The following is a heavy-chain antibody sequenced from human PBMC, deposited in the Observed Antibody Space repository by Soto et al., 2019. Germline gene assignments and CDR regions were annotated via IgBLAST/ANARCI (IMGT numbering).Heavy chain of an antibody. CDR3: ESAATALRYRCGTSCYEFDY. Sequence: EVQLVESGGGLLHPGGSLRLSCAASGFTFSSYSMNWVREAPGKGLQWLSYISRSSSNIYYADSVKGRVTIYRDDAKNSLYLQMDTLTDEDTAVYYCESAATALRYRCGTSCYEFDYCGLGTLVTVSS. V-gene: IGHV3-48*02. CDR2: ISRSSSNI. D-gene: IGHD2-2*01. J-gene: IGHJ4*02. CDR1: GFTFSSYS.